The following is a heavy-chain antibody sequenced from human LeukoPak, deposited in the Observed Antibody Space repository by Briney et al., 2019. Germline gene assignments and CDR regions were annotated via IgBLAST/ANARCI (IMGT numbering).Heavy chain of an antibody. V-gene: IGHV1-2*02. J-gene: IGHJ3*01. CDR1: GYTFDENH. Sequence: EASVKVSCKASGYTFDENHIHWVRQAPGQGPEWMGWINPKSGATDSAQQLQGRLTMTRDTSIGTASMDPSGLRLDDTGIYYCARAGDESTGHYDSLHFWGQGTMVTVSS. CDR2: INPKSGAT. D-gene: IGHD2-8*02. CDR3: ARAGDESTGHYDSLHF.